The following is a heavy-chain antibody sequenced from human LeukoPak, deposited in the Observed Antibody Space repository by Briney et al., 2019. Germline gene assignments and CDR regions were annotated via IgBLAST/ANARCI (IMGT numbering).Heavy chain of an antibody. CDR3: ARGVYGSGTYLQYTGGWYYFDT. D-gene: IGHD3-10*01. J-gene: IGHJ4*01. CDR1: GGSISSYY. Sequence: ASETLSLTRSVSGGSISSYYWSWIPHPPGKGLEGLGYISYSGSTNYTPSLKSRVTFSVATSQNQFFLHMSSVTAADTAVYYCARGVYGSGTYLQYTGGWYYFDTWGQGTLVTVSS. CDR2: ISYSGST. V-gene: IGHV4-59*13.